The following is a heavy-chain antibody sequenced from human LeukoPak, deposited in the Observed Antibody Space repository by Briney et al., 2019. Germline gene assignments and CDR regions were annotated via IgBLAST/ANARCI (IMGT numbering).Heavy chain of an antibody. V-gene: IGHV3-21*05. CDR1: GFTFSSYA. CDR3: TRGHHGLEY. J-gene: IGHJ4*02. CDR2: ISPSGSSI. Sequence: GESLRLSCTASGFTFSSYAMSWVRQAPGKGPELVSYISPSGSSIFYVDSVKGRFTISRDNAKNSLYLQMNSLRAEDTAVYYCTRGHHGLEYWGQGTLVTVSS. D-gene: IGHD1-14*01.